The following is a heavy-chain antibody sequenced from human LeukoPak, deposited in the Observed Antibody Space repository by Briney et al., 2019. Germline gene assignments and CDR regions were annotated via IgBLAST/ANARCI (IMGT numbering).Heavy chain of an antibody. CDR1: GYTFTGYY. Sequence: ASVKVSCKASGYTFTGYYMHWVRQAPGQGLEWMGWINPNSGGTNYAQKFQGRVTMTRDTSISTAYMELSRLRSDDTAVYYCARVRLRGYSYGYDDAFDIWGQGTMVTVSS. CDR3: ARVRLRGYSYGYDDAFDI. D-gene: IGHD5-18*01. V-gene: IGHV1-2*02. CDR2: INPNSGGT. J-gene: IGHJ3*02.